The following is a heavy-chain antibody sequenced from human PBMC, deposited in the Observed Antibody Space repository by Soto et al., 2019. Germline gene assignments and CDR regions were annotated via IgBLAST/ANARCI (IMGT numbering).Heavy chain of an antibody. CDR1: GFTFSSSW. CDR2: ISTDGTGT. D-gene: IGHD5-18*01. CDR3: ARGVLSRYGFGDP. V-gene: IGHV3-74*01. J-gene: IGHJ5*02. Sequence: EVQLVESGGGLVQPGGSLRLSCAAAGFTFSSSWMHWVRQAPGKGLVWVSRISTDGTGTDYADSVKGRFTISRDNAKNTLYLETNSLRADDTAVYYWARGVLSRYGFGDPWGQGTLVTVSS.